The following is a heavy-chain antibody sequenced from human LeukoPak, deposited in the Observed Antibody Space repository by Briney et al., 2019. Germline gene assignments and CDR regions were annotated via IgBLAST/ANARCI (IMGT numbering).Heavy chain of an antibody. Sequence: KTSETLSLTCTVSGGSISSSSYYWGWIRQPPGKGLEWIGSIYYSGSTYYNPSLKSRVTISVDTSKNQFSLKLSSVTAADTAVYYCARWELLLDFAFDIWGQGTMVTVSS. CDR3: ARWELLLDFAFDI. D-gene: IGHD1-26*01. J-gene: IGHJ3*02. V-gene: IGHV4-39*07. CDR1: GGSISSSSYY. CDR2: IYYSGST.